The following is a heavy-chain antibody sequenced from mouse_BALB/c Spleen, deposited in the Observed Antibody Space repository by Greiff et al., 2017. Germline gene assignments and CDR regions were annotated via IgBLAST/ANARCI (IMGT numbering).Heavy chain of an antibody. D-gene: IGHD2-2*01. CDR2: ISYSGST. Sequence: VQLKESGPGLVKPSQSLSLTCTVTGYSITSDYAWNWIRQFPGNKLEWMGYISYSGSTSYNPSLKSRISITRDTSKNQFFLQLNSVTTEDTATYYCAREGDYGYDYFDVWGAGTTVTVSS. CDR3: AREGDYGYDYFDV. J-gene: IGHJ1*01. CDR1: GYSITSDYA. V-gene: IGHV3-2*02.